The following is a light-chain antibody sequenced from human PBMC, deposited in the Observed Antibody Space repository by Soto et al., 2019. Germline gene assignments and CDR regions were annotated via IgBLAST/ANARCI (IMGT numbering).Light chain of an antibody. CDR1: QSVSSY. V-gene: IGKV3-11*01. CDR2: DAS. J-gene: IGKJ4*01. CDR3: QQRSKWLT. Sequence: EIVMTQSPATLSVSPGERATLSCRASQSVSSYLAWYQQKPGQAPRLLIYDASNRATGIPARFSGSGSGTGFTLIISNLEPEDFAVYYCQQRSKWLTFGGGTKVDIK.